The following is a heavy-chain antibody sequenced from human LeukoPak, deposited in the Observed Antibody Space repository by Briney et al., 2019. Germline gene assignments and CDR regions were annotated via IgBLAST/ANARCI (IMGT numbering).Heavy chain of an antibody. J-gene: IGHJ4*02. CDR1: GFTFSTYS. V-gene: IGHV3-21*04. CDR2: ISSSSTYL. D-gene: IGHD2-15*01. Sequence: GGSLRLSCAASGFTFSTYSMNWVRQAPGKGLEWVSSISSSSTYLYYADSVKGRFTISRDNSKNTLYLQMNSLRAEDTAVYYCAKTKRTTLIVVVAASFDYWGQGTLVTVSS. CDR3: AKTKRTTLIVVVAASFDY.